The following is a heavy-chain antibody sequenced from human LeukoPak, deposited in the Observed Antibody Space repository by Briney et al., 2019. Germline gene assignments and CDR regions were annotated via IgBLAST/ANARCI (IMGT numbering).Heavy chain of an antibody. J-gene: IGHJ4*02. V-gene: IGHV4-34*01. D-gene: IGHD3-22*01. CDR1: GGSFSGYY. CDR2: INHSGST. CDR3: AGGDDSSGYWDY. Sequence: SETLSLTCAVYGGSFSGYYWSWIRQPPGKGLEWIGEINHSGSTNYNPSLKSRVTISVDTSKNQFSLKLSSVTAADTAVYYCAGGDDSSGYWDYWGQGTLVTVSS.